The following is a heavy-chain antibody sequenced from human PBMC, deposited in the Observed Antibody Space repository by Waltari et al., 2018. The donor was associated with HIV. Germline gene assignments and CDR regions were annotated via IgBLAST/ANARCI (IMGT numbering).Heavy chain of an antibody. V-gene: IGHV3-30-3*01. CDR1: GFTFSSYA. CDR2: ISYEVSNK. D-gene: IGHD2-2*01. CDR3: ARDPQYCSSTSCSYYFDY. Sequence: QVQLVESGGGVVQPGRSLRLSCAASGFTFSSYAMHWVRQAPGEGVEWGAVISYEVSNKYYADSVKGRFTISRDNSKNTLYLQMNSLRAEDTAVYYCARDPQYCSSTSCSYYFDYWGQGTLVTVSS. J-gene: IGHJ4*02.